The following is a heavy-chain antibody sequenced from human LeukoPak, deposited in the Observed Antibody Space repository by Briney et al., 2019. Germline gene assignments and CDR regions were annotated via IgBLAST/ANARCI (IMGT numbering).Heavy chain of an antibody. J-gene: IGHJ6*02. CDR3: ARGLGHMVAKTHDFYYYGMDV. CDR1: FTSYY. Sequence: FTSYYIHWVRQAPGQGLEWMGIINSSGGSTTYAQKFQGRVTMTRDTSTSRVYMELSSLRSEDTAVYYCARGLGHMVAKTHDFYYYGMDVWGQGTTVTVSS. D-gene: IGHD2-21*01. V-gene: IGHV1-46*01. CDR2: INSSGGST.